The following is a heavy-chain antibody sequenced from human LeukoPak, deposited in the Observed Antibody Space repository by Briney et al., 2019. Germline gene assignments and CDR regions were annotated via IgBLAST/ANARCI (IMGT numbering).Heavy chain of an antibody. CDR3: ADLGSRE. CDR2: IKDDGSDK. Sequence: PGRSQRLSCADSVFTFSSVCICCVRLAPRKGLEWVATIKDDGSDKYYVDSLKGRFTISRDNAKQSLCLQTHSLSVADKAMYTCADLGSREWGQGTLVSVSS. CDR1: VFTFSSVC. D-gene: IGHD3-16*01. J-gene: IGHJ1*01. V-gene: IGHV3-7*01.